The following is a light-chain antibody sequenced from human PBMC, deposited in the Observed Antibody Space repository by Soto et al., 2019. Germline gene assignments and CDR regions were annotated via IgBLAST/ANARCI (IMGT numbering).Light chain of an antibody. J-gene: IGLJ2*01. CDR2: DNN. CDR3: GTWDTRLSVVV. Sequence: QSVLTQPPSVSAAPGQKVTISCSASSSNIVSWYQQLPGTAPKLLIYDNNKRPSGIPDRFSGSKSGTSATLGITGLQTGDEADYYCGTWDTRLSVVVFGGGTKVTVL. CDR1: SSNI. V-gene: IGLV1-51*01.